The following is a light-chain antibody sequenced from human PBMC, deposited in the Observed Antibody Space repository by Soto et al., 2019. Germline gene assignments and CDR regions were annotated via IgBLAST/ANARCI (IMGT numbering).Light chain of an antibody. J-gene: IGLJ2*01. Sequence: QSVLTQPPSVSAAPGQKVTISCSGSSSNIGNNYVSWYQQLPGTAPKLLIYDNNKRPSGIPDRFSGPKSGTSGTLDITRLQTGDEADYYCATWDGSLPAEVFGGGTKLTVL. CDR1: SSNIGNNY. CDR2: DNN. CDR3: ATWDGSLPAEV. V-gene: IGLV1-51*01.